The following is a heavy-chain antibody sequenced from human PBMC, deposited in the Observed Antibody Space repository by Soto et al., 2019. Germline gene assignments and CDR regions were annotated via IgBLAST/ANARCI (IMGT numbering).Heavy chain of an antibody. V-gene: IGHV1-46*01. CDR2: INPTDGTT. D-gene: IGHD3-10*01. CDR3: ARARGWFDP. Sequence: QVQLVQSGAEVKKPGASVKVSCKASGYTFTTYYMHWVRQAPGQGLEWMGVINPTDGTTTYAQKFQGRVTMTMVTSSSTVYMELSSLRSEDTAVYYCARARGWFDPWGQGTLVTVSS. CDR1: GYTFTTYY. J-gene: IGHJ5*02.